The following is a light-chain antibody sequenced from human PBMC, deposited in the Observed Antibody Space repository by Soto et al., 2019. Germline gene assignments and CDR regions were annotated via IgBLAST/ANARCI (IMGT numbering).Light chain of an antibody. CDR1: QTIRDY. CDR3: QQSYNTPRSIT. CDR2: AAS. Sequence: DIQMTQSPSSLSASVGDRVTITCRASQTIRDYLHWYQQKPGKAPKLLIYAASTLQSGVPSRFSGSGSGTDFTRTISSLQPEDFAAYYCQQSYNTPRSITFGQGTRLEIK. V-gene: IGKV1-39*01. J-gene: IGKJ5*01.